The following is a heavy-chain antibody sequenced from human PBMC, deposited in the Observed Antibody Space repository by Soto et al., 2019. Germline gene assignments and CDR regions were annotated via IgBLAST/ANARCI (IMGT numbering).Heavy chain of an antibody. CDR1: GFTFSSYA. D-gene: IGHD6-19*01. CDR3: AKGRAPSGWYPPYYYGMDV. J-gene: IGHJ6*02. V-gene: IGHV3-23*01. Sequence: EVQLLESGGGLVQPGGSLRLSCAASGFTFSSYAMSWVRQAPGKGLECVSTISGSGGNTYYADSVRGRFTISSDNSKNTLYLHINSLRAEDTAVYYCAKGRAPSGWYPPYYYGMDVWGQGTTVTVSS. CDR2: ISGSGGNT.